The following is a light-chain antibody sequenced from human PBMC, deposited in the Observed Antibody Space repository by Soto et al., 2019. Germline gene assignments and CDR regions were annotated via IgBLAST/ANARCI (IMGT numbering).Light chain of an antibody. CDR3: QQYNSSSQP. J-gene: IGKJ1*01. V-gene: IGKV1-39*01. CDR2: GAT. Sequence: DIQMTQSPSSLSASVGDRVTITCRASQAIGNYLNWYQQKAGKAPNLLIFGATTLQSGVQSRFSGSGYGTKFTLIISVLQPEDFAIYYCQQYNSSSQPFGQGTQVDIK. CDR1: QAIGNY.